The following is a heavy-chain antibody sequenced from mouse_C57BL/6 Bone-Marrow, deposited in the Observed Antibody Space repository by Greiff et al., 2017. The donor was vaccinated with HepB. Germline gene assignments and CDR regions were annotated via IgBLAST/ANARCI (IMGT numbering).Heavy chain of an antibody. V-gene: IGHV1-64*01. D-gene: IGHD2-4*01. Sequence: QVQLQQSGAELVKPGASVKLSCKASGYTFTSYWMHWVKQRPGQGLEWIGMIHPNSGSTNYNEKFKSKATLTVDKSSSTAYMQLSSLTSEDSAVYYCARWDYDYEYYWGQGTTLTVSS. CDR2: IHPNSGST. CDR3: ARWDYDYEYY. J-gene: IGHJ2*01. CDR1: GYTFTSYW.